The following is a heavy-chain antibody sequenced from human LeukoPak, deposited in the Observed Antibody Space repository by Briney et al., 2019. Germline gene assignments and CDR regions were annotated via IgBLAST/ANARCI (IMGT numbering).Heavy chain of an antibody. CDR3: ARDRPGWFGEIVNYFDY. V-gene: IGHV3-30*04. J-gene: IGHJ4*02. CDR1: GFTFSSYA. Sequence: PGGSLRLSCAASGFTFSSYAMHWVRQAPGKGLEWVAVVSYDGSNKYYADSVKGRFTISRDNSKNTLYLQMNSLRAEDTAVYYCARDRPGWFGEIVNYFDYWGQGTLVTVSS. D-gene: IGHD3-10*01. CDR2: VSYDGSNK.